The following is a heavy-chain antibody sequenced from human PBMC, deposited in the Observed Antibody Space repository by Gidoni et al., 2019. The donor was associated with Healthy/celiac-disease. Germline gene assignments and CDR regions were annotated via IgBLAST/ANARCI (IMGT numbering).Heavy chain of an antibody. CDR3: ASVTPFMITFGGVIADY. J-gene: IGHJ4*02. CDR2: IYYSGST. V-gene: IGHV4-39*01. D-gene: IGHD3-16*02. CDR1: GGSISSRSYY. Sequence: QLQLQESGPGLVKPSDTLSLTCTVSGGSISSRSYYWGWIRQPPGKGLEWIGSIYYSGSTYYNPSLKSRVTISVDTSKNQFSLKLSSVTAADTAVYYCASVTPFMITFGGVIADYWGQGTLVTVSS.